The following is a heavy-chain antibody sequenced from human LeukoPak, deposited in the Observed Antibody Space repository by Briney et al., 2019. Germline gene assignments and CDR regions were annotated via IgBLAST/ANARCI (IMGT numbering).Heavy chain of an antibody. CDR3: VKDSRTYGYF. J-gene: IGHJ4*02. V-gene: IGHV3-7*01. D-gene: IGHD3-10*01. CDR2: MKPDASHI. Sequence: GGSLRLSCAASGFSFSNFWMAWVRQRPGEGLEWVANMKPDASHISYVDSVEGRFTISRDNAKNSLYLQMDSLRAEDTAVYYCVKDSRTYGYFWGRGTLVTVSS. CDR1: GFSFSNFW.